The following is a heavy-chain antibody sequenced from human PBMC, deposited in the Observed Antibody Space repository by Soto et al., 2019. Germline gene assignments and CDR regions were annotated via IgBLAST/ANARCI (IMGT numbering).Heavy chain of an antibody. CDR3: ARGEIWFGDHQVHENYYYYGMDV. Sequence: QVQLVQSGAEVKKPGSSVKVSCKASGGTFSSYAISWVRQAPGQGLEWMGGSIPIFDTANYAQKFQGRVTITADESTSTAYMELSSLRSEDTAVYYCARGEIWFGDHQVHENYYYYGMDVWGQGTTVTVSS. CDR2: SIPIFDTA. J-gene: IGHJ6*02. CDR1: GGTFSSYA. D-gene: IGHD3-10*01. V-gene: IGHV1-69*01.